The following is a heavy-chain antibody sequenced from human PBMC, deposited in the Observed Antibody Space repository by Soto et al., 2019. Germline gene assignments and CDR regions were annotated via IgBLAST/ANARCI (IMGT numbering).Heavy chain of an antibody. CDR1: GDTFSSYA. Sequence: ASVKVSCKASGDTFSSYAISWVRQAPGQGLEWMGGIIPIFGTANYAQKFQGRVTITADESTSTAYMELSSLRSEDTAVYYCARDFGSGWYFSFDPWGQGTPVTVSS. V-gene: IGHV1-69*13. J-gene: IGHJ5*02. D-gene: IGHD6-19*01. CDR2: IIPIFGTA. CDR3: ARDFGSGWYFSFDP.